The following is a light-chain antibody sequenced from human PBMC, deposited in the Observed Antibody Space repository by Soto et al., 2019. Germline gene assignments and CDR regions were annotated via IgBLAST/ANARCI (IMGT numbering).Light chain of an antibody. CDR2: GTS. J-gene: IGKJ2*01. CDR3: QQCGSSIPHT. Sequence: EIVMTQSPGTLSLSPGERATISCRASQVIGSRYLAWYHQKSGQAPRLLIYGTSSRATGIPDRFSGSGSGTDFTLTISRLEPEDFGVYYCQQCGSSIPHTFGQGTKLEIK. CDR1: QVIGSRY. V-gene: IGKV3-20*01.